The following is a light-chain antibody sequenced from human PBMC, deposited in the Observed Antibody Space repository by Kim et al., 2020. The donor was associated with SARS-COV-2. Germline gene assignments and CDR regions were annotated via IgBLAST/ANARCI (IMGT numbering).Light chain of an antibody. V-gene: IGKV1-17*01. CDR1: QAIRSD. J-gene: IGKJ1*01. Sequence: ASVGDRVTVACRASQAIRSDLGWYLQKPEKAPKRLIYAASNLQSGVPSTFSGSGSGTEFTLTISSLQPEDFATYYCLQRNSYPWTFGQGTEVGIK. CDR2: AAS. CDR3: LQRNSYPWT.